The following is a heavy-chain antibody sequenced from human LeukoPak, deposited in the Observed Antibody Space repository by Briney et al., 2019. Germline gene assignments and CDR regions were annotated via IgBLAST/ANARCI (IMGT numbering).Heavy chain of an antibody. V-gene: IGHV4-61*02. J-gene: IGHJ4*02. Sequence: SETLSLTCTVSGGSISGGSYYWRWIRQPAGKGLEWIGRIYTSGSTNYNPSLKSRVTISVDTSKNQFSLKLSSVTAADTAVYYCARGVSGEYSSSWYVGGNFDYWGQGTLVTVSS. CDR2: IYTSGST. CDR3: ARGVSGEYSSSWYVGGNFDY. D-gene: IGHD6-13*01. CDR1: GGSISGGSYY.